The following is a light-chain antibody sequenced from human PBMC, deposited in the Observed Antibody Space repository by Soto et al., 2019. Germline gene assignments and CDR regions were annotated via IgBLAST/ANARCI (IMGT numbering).Light chain of an antibody. V-gene: IGKV3-20*01. CDR1: QSVSSSY. CDR3: QQYGTSSLT. Sequence: EIVLTQSAGTLSLYTGERATLSCRASQSVSSSYLAWCQQKPGQAPRLLIYGASSRATGIPDRFSGSGSGTDFTLTISRLEPEDFAVYYCQQYGTSSLTFGEGTKVDI. CDR2: GAS. J-gene: IGKJ4*01.